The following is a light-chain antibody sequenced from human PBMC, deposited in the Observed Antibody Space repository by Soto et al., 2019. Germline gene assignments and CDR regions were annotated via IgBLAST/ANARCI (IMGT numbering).Light chain of an antibody. CDR2: GAS. CDR1: QSIGSSY. Sequence: EIVLTQSPGTLSLSPGERVTLSCRASQSIGSSYLAWYQQKPGQAPRLLIYGASSRATGIPDRFSGSGSGTDFSLTISRLEPEDLAVYYCQMYGTSPPYTFGQGTKLEIK. CDR3: QMYGTSPPYT. V-gene: IGKV3-20*01. J-gene: IGKJ2*01.